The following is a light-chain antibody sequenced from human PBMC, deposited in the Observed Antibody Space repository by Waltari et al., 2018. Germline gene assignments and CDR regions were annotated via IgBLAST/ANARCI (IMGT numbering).Light chain of an antibody. Sequence: QSALTQPASVSGSPGQSITISCTGTSSDVGSYNLVSWYQQHPGKAPKLMIYEVSKRSSGVSNRFSGSKSGNTASLTISGLQAEVEADYYCCSYAGSSTFVFGGGTKLTVL. CDR2: EVS. J-gene: IGLJ2*01. CDR3: CSYAGSSTFV. V-gene: IGLV2-23*02. CDR1: SSDVGSYNL.